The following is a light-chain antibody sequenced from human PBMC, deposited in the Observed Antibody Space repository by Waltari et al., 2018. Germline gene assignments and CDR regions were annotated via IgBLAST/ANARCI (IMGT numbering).Light chain of an antibody. CDR1: SSDVGGYDY. CDR2: DVT. Sequence: QSALTQPRPVSGSPGQSVTIPCTGTSSDVGGYDYVSWYQHHPGKAPKLMICDVTKRPSGVPDRFSGSKSGNTASLTISGLQAEDEADYYCCSYAGSYTHVVFGGGTKLTVL. V-gene: IGLV2-11*01. CDR3: CSYAGSYTHVV. J-gene: IGLJ2*01.